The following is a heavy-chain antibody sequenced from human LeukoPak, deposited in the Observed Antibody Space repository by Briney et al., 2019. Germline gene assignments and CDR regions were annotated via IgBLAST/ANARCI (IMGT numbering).Heavy chain of an antibody. Sequence: PGGSPRLSCAASGFTFSDYHMTWIRQAPGKGLEWVSYISGSSIYTRYADSVKGRFTISRDNAKNSLYLQMNSLRAEDTALYYCVRDISGYYFDYWGQGTLVTVSS. V-gene: IGHV3-11*05. D-gene: IGHD3-22*01. J-gene: IGHJ4*02. CDR1: GFTFSDYH. CDR2: ISGSSIYT. CDR3: VRDISGYYFDY.